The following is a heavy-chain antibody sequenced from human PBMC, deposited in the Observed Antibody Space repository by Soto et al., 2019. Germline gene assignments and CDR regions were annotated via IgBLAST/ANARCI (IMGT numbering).Heavy chain of an antibody. V-gene: IGHV2-70*11. CDR2: IDREDDK. CDR3: ARDILTGSRSRGPFDY. CDR1: GFSLSTSGMC. D-gene: IGHD3-9*01. J-gene: IGHJ4*02. Sequence: SGPTLVNPTQTLTLTCTFSGFSLSTSGMCVSWNRQPPGKALEWLARIDREDDKYYSTSLKTRLTISKDTTKNQVVLTKTKKDLVDTATYYCARDILTGSRSRGPFDYWGQGTLVTVSS.